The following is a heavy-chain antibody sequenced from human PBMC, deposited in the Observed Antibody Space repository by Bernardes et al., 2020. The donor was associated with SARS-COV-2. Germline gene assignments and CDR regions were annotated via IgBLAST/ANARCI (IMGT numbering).Heavy chain of an antibody. J-gene: IGHJ6*02. V-gene: IGHV5-10-1*01. CDR1: GYSFTSYW. D-gene: IGHD3-3*01. CDR2: IDPSDSYT. CDR3: ARSITIFGLGYGMDV. Sequence: GESLKISCKGSGYSFTSYWISWVRQMPGKGLEWMGRIDPSDSYTNYSPSFQGHVTISADKSISTAYLQWSSLKASDTAMYYCARSITIFGLGYGMDVWGQGTTVTVSS.